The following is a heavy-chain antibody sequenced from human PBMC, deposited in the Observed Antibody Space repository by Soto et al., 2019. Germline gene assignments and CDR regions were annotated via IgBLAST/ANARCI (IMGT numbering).Heavy chain of an antibody. CDR2: ISGSGRKT. D-gene: IGHD3-22*01. J-gene: IGHJ4*02. CDR1: GFTFSNYV. V-gene: IGHV3-23*01. Sequence: EVQLLESGGGLVQPGGSLRLSCAASGFTFSNYVMSWVRQAPGKGLEWVSGISGSGRKTYYADSVKGRFTISRDNSKNTFYLQMSSLRVEDTAVYFCASRNYYETGAYYYYYFDYWGLGTLVTVSS. CDR3: ASRNYYETGAYYYYYFDY.